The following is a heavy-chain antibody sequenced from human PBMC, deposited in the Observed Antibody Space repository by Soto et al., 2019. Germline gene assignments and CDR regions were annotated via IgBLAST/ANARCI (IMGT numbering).Heavy chain of an antibody. V-gene: IGHV3-64*01. CDR2: ISRSGDST. Sequence: GGSLRLTCAASGFTFSTHAMHWVRQAPGKGLEHVSAISRSGDSTFHANSVEGRFTISRDNSKNTLYLQMGSLRAEDMAVYYCARLGSGLDYWGQGTLVTVSS. J-gene: IGHJ4*02. D-gene: IGHD3-3*01. CDR1: GFTFSTHA. CDR3: ARLGSGLDY.